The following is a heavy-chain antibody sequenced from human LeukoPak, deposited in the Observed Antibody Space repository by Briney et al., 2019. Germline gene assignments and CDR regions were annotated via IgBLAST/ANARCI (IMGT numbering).Heavy chain of an antibody. CDR3: ATWGIGYFDY. CDR2: IIPILGIA. D-gene: IGHD6-13*01. V-gene: IGHV1-69*04. Sequence: SVKVSCKASGGTFSSYAISWVRQAPGQGLEWMGRIIPILGIANYAQKFQGRVTITADKSTSTAYMELSSLRSEDTAVYYCATWGIGYFDYWDQGTLVTVSS. J-gene: IGHJ4*02. CDR1: GGTFSSYA.